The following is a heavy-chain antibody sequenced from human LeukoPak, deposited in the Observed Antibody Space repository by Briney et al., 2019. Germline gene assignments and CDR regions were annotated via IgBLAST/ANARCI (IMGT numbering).Heavy chain of an antibody. CDR3: AKDLDFWSGYSS. CDR2: ISGSGGST. CDR1: GFTFSSYA. D-gene: IGHD3-3*01. Sequence: GGSLRLSCAASGFTFSSYAMSWVRQAPGKGLEWVSAISGSGGSTYSADSVKGRFTISRDNSKNTLYLQMNSLRAEDTAVYYCAKDLDFWSGYSSWGKGTTVTVSS. J-gene: IGHJ6*04. V-gene: IGHV3-23*01.